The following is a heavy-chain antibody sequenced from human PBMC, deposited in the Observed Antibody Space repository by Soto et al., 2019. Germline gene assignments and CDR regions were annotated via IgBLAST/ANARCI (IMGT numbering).Heavy chain of an antibody. D-gene: IGHD6-19*01. CDR2: ISGSGGST. CDR3: AKEVGYSSXWSEFDY. V-gene: IGHV3-23*01. J-gene: IGHJ4*02. Sequence: PGGSLRLSCAASGFTFSTYSMSWVRQAPGKGLEWVSAISGSGGSTYYADSVKGRFTISRDNSKNTLYLQMNSLRAEDTAVYYCAKEVGYSSXWSEFDYWGQGTLVTVSS. CDR1: GFTFSTYS.